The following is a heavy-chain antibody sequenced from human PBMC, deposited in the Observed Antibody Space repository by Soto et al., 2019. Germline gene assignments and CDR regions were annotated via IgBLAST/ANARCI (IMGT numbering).Heavy chain of an antibody. CDR1: GYSFTSYW. J-gene: IGHJ5*02. V-gene: IGHV5-51*01. Sequence: PGESLKISCKGSGYSFTSYWIGWVRQMPGKGLEWMGIIYPGDSDTRYSPSFQGQVTISADKSISTAYLQWSSLKASDTAMYYCARYLNYDFWSGFRTPNWFDPWGQGTLVTVSS. CDR2: IYPGDSDT. CDR3: ARYLNYDFWSGFRTPNWFDP. D-gene: IGHD3-3*01.